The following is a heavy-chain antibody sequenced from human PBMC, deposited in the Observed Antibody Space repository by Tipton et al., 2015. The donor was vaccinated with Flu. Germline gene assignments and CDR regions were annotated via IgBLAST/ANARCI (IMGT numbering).Heavy chain of an antibody. Sequence: TLSLTCTVSGGSISSGSYYWSWIRQPAGKGLEWIGRIYTSGNTNYNPSLKSRVTISVDTSKNQFSLKLTSVTAADTAVYYCSRETPSTYYYYFDSWGQGTRVTVS. J-gene: IGHJ4*02. CDR2: IYTSGNT. CDR1: GGSISSGSYY. D-gene: IGHD3-10*01. CDR3: SRETPSTYYYYFDS. V-gene: IGHV4-61*02.